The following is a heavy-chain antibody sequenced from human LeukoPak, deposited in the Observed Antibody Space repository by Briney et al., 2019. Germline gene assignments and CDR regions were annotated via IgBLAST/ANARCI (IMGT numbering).Heavy chain of an antibody. CDR1: GGTFSSYA. J-gene: IGHJ4*02. V-gene: IGHV1-69*04. D-gene: IGHD4-11*01. CDR3: ARFDYSNYRPSDY. Sequence: GASVTVSCTASGGTFSSYAISWVRQAPGQGLEWMGRIIPILGIANYAQKFQGRVTITADKSTSTAYMELSSLRSEDTAVYYCARFDYSNYRPSDYWGQGTLVTVSS. CDR2: IIPILGIA.